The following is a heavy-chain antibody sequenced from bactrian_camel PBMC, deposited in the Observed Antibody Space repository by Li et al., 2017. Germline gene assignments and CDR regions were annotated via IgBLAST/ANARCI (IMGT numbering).Heavy chain of an antibody. CDR2: ITSGGSNT. CDR1: GFSFSSYG. J-gene: IGHJ4*01. Sequence: DVQLVESGGGLVQPGGSLRLSCAASGFSFSSYGMNWVRQAPGKGLEWVSGITSGGSNTYYADSVKGRFSISQDNTKRIAYLQMNALKPEDTAVYYCALDQERRRRTPRKHPWVDYWGQGTQVTVS. V-gene: IGHV3S40*01. CDR3: ALDQERRRRTPRKHPWVDY. D-gene: IGHD1*01.